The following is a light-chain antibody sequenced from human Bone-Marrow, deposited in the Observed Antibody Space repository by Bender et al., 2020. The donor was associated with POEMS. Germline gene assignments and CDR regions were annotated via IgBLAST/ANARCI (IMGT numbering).Light chain of an antibody. CDR3: CSYSDIRHVI. J-gene: IGLJ2*01. CDR1: SSDVGGHNF. Sequence: QSALTQPASVSGSPGQSITISCTGTSSDVGGHNFVSWYQQLPDIAPKLIIYDVTERPSGVPDRFSGSKSGNTASLTISGLQADDEADYYCCSYSDIRHVIFGGGTNLTVL. V-gene: IGLV2-23*02. CDR2: DVT.